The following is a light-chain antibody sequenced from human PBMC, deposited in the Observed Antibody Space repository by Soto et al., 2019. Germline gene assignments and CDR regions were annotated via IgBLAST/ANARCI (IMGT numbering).Light chain of an antibody. Sequence: DIQMTQSPSTLPGSVGDTVTITCRASQSISSWLAWYQQKPGKAPKLLIYDASILEGGVPSRFSGSGSGTEFTLTITSLQPDDFATYYCQQFISYSWTFGQGTKVEIK. CDR1: QSISSW. J-gene: IGKJ1*01. V-gene: IGKV1-5*01. CDR3: QQFISYSWT. CDR2: DAS.